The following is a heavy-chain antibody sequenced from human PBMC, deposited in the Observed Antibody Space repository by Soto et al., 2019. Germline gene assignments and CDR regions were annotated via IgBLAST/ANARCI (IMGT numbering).Heavy chain of an antibody. CDR1: GGSFSGYY. CDR3: GRGILRDVIAVAESAFDI. Sequence: QVQLQQWGAGLLKPSETLSLTCAVYGGSFSGYYWRWFRQPPGEGLEWNGETNHSGSTNYNPSLKSRVTISVDTSKNQLSLKLGSVTAADTAVYYCGRGILRDVIAVAESAFDIWGQGTMVTVSS. V-gene: IGHV4-34*01. CDR2: TNHSGST. D-gene: IGHD6-19*01. J-gene: IGHJ3*02.